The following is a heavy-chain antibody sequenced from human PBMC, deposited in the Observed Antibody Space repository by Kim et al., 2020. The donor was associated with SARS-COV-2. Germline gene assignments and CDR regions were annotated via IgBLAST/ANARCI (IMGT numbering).Heavy chain of an antibody. D-gene: IGHD2-2*01. CDR3: AGEGVVPAASALDY. J-gene: IGHJ4*02. Sequence: ADSVECRFAMSRDNSKNTLYLQMNSLRAEDTAVYYCAGEGVVPAASALDYWGQGTLVTVSS. V-gene: IGHV3-33*01.